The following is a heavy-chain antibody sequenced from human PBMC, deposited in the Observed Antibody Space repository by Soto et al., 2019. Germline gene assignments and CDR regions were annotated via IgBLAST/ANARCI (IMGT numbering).Heavy chain of an antibody. CDR2: ISYDGSNK. J-gene: IGHJ4*02. V-gene: IGHV3-30*18. CDR1: GFTFSSYG. Sequence: QVQLVESGGGVVQPGRSLRLSCAASGFTFSSYGMHWVRQAPGKGLEWVAVISYDGSNKYYADSVKGRFTISRDNSKNTLYLQMNSLRAEDTAVDYCAKEWVYDSSGWSFDYWGQGTLVTASS. CDR3: AKEWVYDSSGWSFDY. D-gene: IGHD3-22*01.